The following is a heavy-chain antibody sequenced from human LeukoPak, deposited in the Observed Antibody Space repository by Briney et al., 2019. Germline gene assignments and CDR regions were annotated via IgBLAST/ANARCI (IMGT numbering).Heavy chain of an antibody. D-gene: IGHD2/OR15-2a*01. CDR1: GGSISSSSYY. Sequence: PSETLSVICTVSGGSISSSSYYWGWIRQPPGKGLEWIGGIYYSGSTYYNPSLKSRVTISVDTSKNQFSLKLSSVTAADTAVYYCARHGRDFYYYMDVWGKGTTVTVSS. CDR3: ARHGRDFYYYMDV. J-gene: IGHJ6*03. CDR2: IYYSGST. V-gene: IGHV4-39*01.